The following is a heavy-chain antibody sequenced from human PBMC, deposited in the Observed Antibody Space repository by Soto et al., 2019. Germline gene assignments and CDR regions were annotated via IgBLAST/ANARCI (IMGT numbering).Heavy chain of an antibody. CDR3: ARPHLDRPTYYGLDV. D-gene: IGHD3-16*01. J-gene: IGHJ6*02. Sequence: XXSLRLSYAASGFTLSAYSMHWVLQAPGKGLEWISFINSGSDTIYYGDSVKGRFTISRDNAKNALYLQMNSLRDDDTAVYYCARPHLDRPTYYGLDVWGQGTTVTVSS. CDR2: INSGSDTI. V-gene: IGHV3-48*02. CDR1: GFTLSAYS.